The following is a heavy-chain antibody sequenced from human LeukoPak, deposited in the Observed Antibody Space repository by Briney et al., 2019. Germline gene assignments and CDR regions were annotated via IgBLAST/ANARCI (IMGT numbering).Heavy chain of an antibody. CDR1: GGSISSYY. J-gene: IGHJ5*02. Sequence: KPSETLSLTCTVSGGSISSYYWSWIRQPPGKGLEWIGYIYYSGSTNYNPSLKSRVTISVDTSKNQFSLKLSSVTAADTAVYYCAREYSSSFGWFDPWGQGTLVTVSS. V-gene: IGHV4-59*01. CDR2: IYYSGST. CDR3: AREYSSSFGWFDP. D-gene: IGHD6-6*01.